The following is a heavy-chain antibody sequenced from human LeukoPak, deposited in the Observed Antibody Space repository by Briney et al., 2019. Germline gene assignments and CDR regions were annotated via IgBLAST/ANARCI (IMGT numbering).Heavy chain of an antibody. CDR3: ARGARRKGYCSSTSCSKGSYYYYYMDV. V-gene: IGHV4-34*01. Sequence: SETLSLTCAVYGGSFSGYYWSWIRQPPGKGLEWIGEINHSGSTNYNPSLKSRLTISVDTSKNQFSLKLSSVTAADTAVYYCARGARRKGYCSSTSCSKGSYYYYYMDVWGKGTTVTVSS. D-gene: IGHD2-2*01. CDR2: INHSGST. CDR1: GGSFSGYY. J-gene: IGHJ6*03.